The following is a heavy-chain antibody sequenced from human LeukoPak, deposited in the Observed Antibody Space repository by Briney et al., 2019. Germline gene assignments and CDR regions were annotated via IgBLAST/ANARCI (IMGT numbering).Heavy chain of an antibody. CDR3: ARRDGAYSHPSAS. J-gene: IGHJ1*01. Sequence: GGSLRLSCTVSGFTVSSNSMSWVRQAPGKGLEWVSFIFSSTHYSDSVKGRFTISRANSKNTLYLQMNSLRAEDTAVYYCARRDGAYSHPSASWGQGPLAPVSS. V-gene: IGHV3-53*01. CDR1: GFTVSSNS. D-gene: IGHD4-23*01. CDR2: IFSST.